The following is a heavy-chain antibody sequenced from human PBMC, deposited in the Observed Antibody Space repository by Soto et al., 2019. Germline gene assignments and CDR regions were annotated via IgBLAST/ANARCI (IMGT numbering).Heavy chain of an antibody. J-gene: IGHJ4*02. CDR2: TSGIISAT. V-gene: IGHV3-23*01. Sequence: GGSLRLSCTASGFTFASYSMIWVRQAPGKGLEWVSATSGIISATYYADSVKGRFTISRDNSKNTVYLEMNSLRVEDTAXYXCAKGGISSGWYYFFDYWGQGALVTVSS. CDR1: GFTFASYS. CDR3: AKGGISSGWYYFFDY. D-gene: IGHD6-19*01.